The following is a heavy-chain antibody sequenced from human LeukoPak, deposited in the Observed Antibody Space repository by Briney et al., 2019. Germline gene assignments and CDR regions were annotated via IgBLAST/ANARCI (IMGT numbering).Heavy chain of an antibody. Sequence: ASVKVSCKALEYTFTDYYIHWVRQAPGQGLEWMGWINPKSGGRDTNYAQKFRGRVTMTTDTSISTAYMELSRLRSDDTAVYFCAKGHYDGDHPHYDGGSVDSWGQGTHITVPS. CDR3: AKGHYDGDHPHYDGGSVDS. V-gene: IGHV1-2*02. CDR1: EYTFTDYY. J-gene: IGHJ4*02. CDR2: INPKSGGRDT. D-gene: IGHD2-21*01.